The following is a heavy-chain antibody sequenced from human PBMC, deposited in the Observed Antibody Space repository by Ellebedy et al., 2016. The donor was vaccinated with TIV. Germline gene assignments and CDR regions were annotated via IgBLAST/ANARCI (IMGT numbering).Heavy chain of an antibody. D-gene: IGHD3-10*01. Sequence: GESLKISXAASGFTFSSYGMHWVRQAPGKGLEWVAVISYDGSNKYYADSVKGRFTISRDNSKNTLYLQMNSLRAEDTAVYYCAGSGADDRLDYWGQGTLVTVSS. CDR3: AGSGADDRLDY. CDR2: ISYDGSNK. J-gene: IGHJ4*02. V-gene: IGHV3-30*03. CDR1: GFTFSSYG.